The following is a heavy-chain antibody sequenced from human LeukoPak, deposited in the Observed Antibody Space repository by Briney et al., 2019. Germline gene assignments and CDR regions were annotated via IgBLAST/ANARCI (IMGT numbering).Heavy chain of an antibody. D-gene: IGHD6-6*01. J-gene: IGHJ6*03. CDR3: GRDNRVPRPRPYYYYHMDV. CDR2: IYYTET. V-gene: IGHV4-59*02. Sequence: PSETLSLTCTVSGGSVSNYYWSWIRQSPGKGLEWIGYIYYTETSYNPSLKSRVTISADTSKNQFSLKLSSVTAADTAVYYCGRDNRVPRPRPYYYYHMDVWGKGTTVTVSS. CDR1: GGSVSNYY.